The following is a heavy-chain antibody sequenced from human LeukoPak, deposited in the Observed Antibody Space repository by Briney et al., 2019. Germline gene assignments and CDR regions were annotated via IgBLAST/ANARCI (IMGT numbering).Heavy chain of an antibody. CDR3: ARSKDTSGWYFDY. V-gene: IGHV4-61*08. J-gene: IGHJ4*02. D-gene: IGHD6-19*01. Sequence: SQTLSLTCTVSGGSISSGGYYWSWIRQPPGKGLEWIGYIYYSGSTNYNPSLKSRVTISVDTSKNQFSLKLSSVTAADTAVYYCARSKDTSGWYFDYWGQGTLVTVSS. CDR1: GGSISSGGYY. CDR2: IYYSGST.